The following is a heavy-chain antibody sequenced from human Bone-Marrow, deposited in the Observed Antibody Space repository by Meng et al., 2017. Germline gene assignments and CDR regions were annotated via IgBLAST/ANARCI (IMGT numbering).Heavy chain of an antibody. CDR3: ARGKPRYYYDSSGYPLVSASDAFDI. V-gene: IGHV1-2*06. Sequence: ASVKVSCKASGYTFPDYWLHWVRRAPGQGLEWMGRINPKSGDTHYAQRFQGRVTMTGDTSISTAYMELSGLRSDDTAMYYCARGKPRYYYDSSGYPLVSASDAFDIWGQGTMVTVSS. J-gene: IGHJ3*02. D-gene: IGHD3-22*01. CDR1: GYTFPDYW. CDR2: INPKSGDT.